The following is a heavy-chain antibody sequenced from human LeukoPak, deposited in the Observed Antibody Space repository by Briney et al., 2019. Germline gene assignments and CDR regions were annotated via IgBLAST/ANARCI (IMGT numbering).Heavy chain of an antibody. Sequence: SETLSLTCTVSGGSISSSSYYWGWIRQSPGKGLEWIGSIYYGGSTYYNPSLKSRVTISVDTSKNHFSLKLNSVTAADTAVYYCARGYTSGWEFDYWGQGTLVTVSS. CDR1: GGSISSSSYY. V-gene: IGHV4-39*07. CDR2: IYYGGST. D-gene: IGHD6-19*01. CDR3: ARGYTSGWEFDY. J-gene: IGHJ4*02.